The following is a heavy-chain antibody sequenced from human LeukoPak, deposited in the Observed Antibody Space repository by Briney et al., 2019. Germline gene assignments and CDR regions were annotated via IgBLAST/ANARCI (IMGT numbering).Heavy chain of an antibody. CDR2: IYSGGST. CDR1: GFTVSSNY. J-gene: IGHJ4*02. V-gene: IGHV3-53*01. CDR3: ARERESSGWYPYYFDY. D-gene: IGHD6-19*01. Sequence: GGSLRLSCAASGFTVSSNYMSWVRQAPGKGLEWVSVIYSGGSTYYADSVKGRFTISRDNSKNTLYLQMNSLRAEDTAVYYCARERESSGWYPYYFDYWGQGPWSPSPQ.